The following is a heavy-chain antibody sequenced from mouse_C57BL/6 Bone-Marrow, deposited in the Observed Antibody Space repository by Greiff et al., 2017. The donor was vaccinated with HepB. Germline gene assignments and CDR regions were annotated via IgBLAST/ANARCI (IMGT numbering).Heavy chain of an antibody. CDR2: IRNKANGYTT. V-gene: IGHV7-3*01. Sequence: EVQWVESGGGLVQPGGSLSLSCAASGFTFTDYYMSWVRQPPGKALEWMGFIRNKANGYTTEYSAYVKGRVTISRDNSQIILYLQMNALRAEDSATYYCARYAYGSLDYWGQGTTLTVSS. CDR1: GFTFTDYY. CDR3: ARYAYGSLDY. J-gene: IGHJ2*01. D-gene: IGHD1-1*01.